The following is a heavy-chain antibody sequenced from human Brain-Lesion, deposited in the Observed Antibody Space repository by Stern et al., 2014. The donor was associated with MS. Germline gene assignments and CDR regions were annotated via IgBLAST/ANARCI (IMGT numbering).Heavy chain of an antibody. Sequence: QLVESGAEVKKPGASVKVSCKASGYTFTGYYMHWVRQAPGQGLEWMGWLNPKSGGTNYAQKFQGWVTMTRDTSINTAYMELSRLRSDDTAVYYCATYYYDSTGYNDFWGQGTLVTVSS. V-gene: IGHV1-2*04. CDR3: ATYYYDSTGYNDF. CDR2: LNPKSGGT. J-gene: IGHJ4*02. D-gene: IGHD3-22*01. CDR1: GYTFTGYY.